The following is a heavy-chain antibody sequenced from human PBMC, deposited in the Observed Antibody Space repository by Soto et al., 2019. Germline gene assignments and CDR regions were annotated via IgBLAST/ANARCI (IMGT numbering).Heavy chain of an antibody. CDR2: ISWNSGSI. J-gene: IGHJ6*02. CDR3: AKDQWELPSYGMDV. CDR1: GFTFDDYA. D-gene: IGHD1-26*01. V-gene: IGHV3-9*01. Sequence: EVQLVESGGGLVQPGRSLRLSCAASGFTFDDYAMHWVRQAPGKGLEWVSGISWNSGSIGYADSVKGRFTIPRDNAKNSLYLQMNSLRAEDTALYYCAKDQWELPSYGMDVWGQGTTVTVSS.